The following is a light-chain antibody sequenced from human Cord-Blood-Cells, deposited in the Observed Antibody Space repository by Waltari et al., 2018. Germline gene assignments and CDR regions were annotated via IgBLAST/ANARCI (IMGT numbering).Light chain of an antibody. CDR3: QQYNNWPPLT. J-gene: IGKJ4*01. CDR1: QSVSSY. Sequence: DIVLTQSPATRSLSPGERAKLACRASQSVSSYFAWYQQKPGQAPRLLISDASNRATGIPARFSGSGSGTDFTLTISSLQSEDFAVYYCQQYNNWPPLTFGGGTKVEIK. CDR2: DAS. V-gene: IGKV3-11*01.